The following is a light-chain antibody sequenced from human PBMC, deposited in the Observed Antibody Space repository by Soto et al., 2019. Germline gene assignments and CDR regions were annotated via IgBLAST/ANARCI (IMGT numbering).Light chain of an antibody. CDR3: QQYNRWPFT. CDR2: DAS. J-gene: IGKJ3*01. Sequence: IQLTQSPSSLSASVGDRVTITCRASQGISSYLGWYQQKPGKAPNLLIYDASTLHSGVPSRFSGGGSGTDFTLTISSLQSGDFAVYYCQQYNRWPFTFGPGTKVDIK. CDR1: QGISSY. V-gene: IGKV1-9*01.